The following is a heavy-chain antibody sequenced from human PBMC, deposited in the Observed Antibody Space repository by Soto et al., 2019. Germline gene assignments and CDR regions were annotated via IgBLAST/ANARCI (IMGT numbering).Heavy chain of an antibody. CDR1: GFTFSSYW. CDR3: ARARDGDYYLDAFDI. V-gene: IGHV3-7*01. J-gene: IGHJ3*02. Sequence: EVQLVDSGGGLVQPGGSLRLSCAASGFTFSSYWMSWVRQAPGKGLEWVANIKQDGSEKYYVDSVKGRFTISRDNAKNSLYLQMNSLRAEDTAVYYCARARDGDYYLDAFDIWGQGTMVTVSS. D-gene: IGHD4-17*01. CDR2: IKQDGSEK.